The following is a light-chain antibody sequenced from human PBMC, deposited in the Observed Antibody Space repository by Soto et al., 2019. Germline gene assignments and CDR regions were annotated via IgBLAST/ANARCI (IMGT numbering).Light chain of an antibody. CDR1: DVGGYNY. CDR2: DVS. CDR3: SSYTSSSTLFYV. J-gene: IGLJ1*01. V-gene: IGLV2-14*04. Sequence: DVGGYNYVSWYQQHPGKAPKLMIYDVSNRPSGVSNRFSGSKSGNTASLTISGLQAEDEADYYCSSYTSSSTLFYVFGTGTKVTVL.